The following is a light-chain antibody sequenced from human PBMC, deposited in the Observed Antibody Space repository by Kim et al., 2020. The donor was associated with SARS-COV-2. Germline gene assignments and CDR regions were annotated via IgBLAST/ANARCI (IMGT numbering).Light chain of an antibody. J-gene: IGLJ2*01. Sequence: VTTSATRGSGSFDNNSVQWYQQRPGGVPTAVIYEDDQRPSGVSDRFSGSIDNSSNSASLTISGLRTEDEADYYCQSYNRDNVLFGGGTQLTVL. CDR1: SGSFDNNS. CDR3: QSYNRDNVL. V-gene: IGLV6-57*03. CDR2: EDD.